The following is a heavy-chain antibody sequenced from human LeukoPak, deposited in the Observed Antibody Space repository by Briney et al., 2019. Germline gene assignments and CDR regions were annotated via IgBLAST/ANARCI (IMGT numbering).Heavy chain of an antibody. D-gene: IGHD3-10*01. Sequence: GGSLRLSCAASGFTFSDYRIHWVRQAPGKGLVWVSRINVDGSTTSYADSVKGRFTISRDNAKNTLYLHMNSLRAEDTAVYYCARGGLGTMIRGTYYYYYYMDVWGKGTTVTVSS. V-gene: IGHV3-74*01. CDR3: ARGGLGTMIRGTYYYYYYMDV. J-gene: IGHJ6*03. CDR1: GFTFSDYR. CDR2: INVDGSTT.